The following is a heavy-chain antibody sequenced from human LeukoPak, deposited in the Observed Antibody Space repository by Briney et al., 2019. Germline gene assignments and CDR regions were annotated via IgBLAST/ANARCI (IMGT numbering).Heavy chain of an antibody. D-gene: IGHD2-2*01. J-gene: IGHJ3*02. CDR2: ISAHNGNT. CDR1: GYTFTSYG. V-gene: IGHV1-18*01. CDR3: AREGVVVPAPGAFDI. Sequence: ASVKVSCKASGYTFTSYGISWVRQAPGQGLEWMGWISAHNGNTNYAQKLQGRVTMTTDTSTSTAYMELRSPRSDDTAVYYCAREGVVVPAPGAFDIWGQGTMVTVSS.